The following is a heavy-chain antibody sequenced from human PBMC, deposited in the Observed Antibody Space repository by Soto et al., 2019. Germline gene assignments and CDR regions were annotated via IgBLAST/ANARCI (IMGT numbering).Heavy chain of an antibody. D-gene: IGHD2-15*01. CDR1: GGSISSSSYS. Sequence: QPQLQESGPGLVRPSETLSPTRTFPGGSISSSSYSWGWIRQPLGKGLEWMGSIYYSGRTYDNPTLKSRVTISVDTSKIQFSLKPSSVTAADTAVYYCARHTPAISISDHWGQGTLVTVSS. CDR2: IYYSGRT. CDR3: ARHTPAISISDH. V-gene: IGHV4-39*01. J-gene: IGHJ4*02.